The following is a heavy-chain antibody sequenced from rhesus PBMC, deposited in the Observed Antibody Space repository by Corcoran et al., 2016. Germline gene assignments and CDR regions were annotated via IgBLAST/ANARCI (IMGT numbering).Heavy chain of an antibody. CDR3: ATGLVAANFDY. CDR1: GYTFTDYY. CDR2: VDPEDGEA. Sequence: EVQLVPSGAEVKKPGASGNISCKASGYTFTDYYLHCVRPAPGKGLEGMGRVDPEDGEADYAQKFQDRGTITRDTATDTAYMELSSLRSEDTAVYYWATGLVAANFDYWGQGVLVTVSS. J-gene: IGHJ4*01. D-gene: IGHD4-29*01. V-gene: IGHV1-111*01.